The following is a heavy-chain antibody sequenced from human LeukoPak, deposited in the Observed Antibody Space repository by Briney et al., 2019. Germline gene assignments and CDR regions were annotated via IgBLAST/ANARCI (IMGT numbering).Heavy chain of an antibody. CDR1: GGSVSSGSYY. V-gene: IGHV4-61*01. Sequence: KPSETLSLTCTVSGGSVSSGSYYWSWIRQPPGKGLEWIGWIYYTGATQYNPSLRGRITFSVDTSQNQFSLKLTSVTAADTAVYYCARYSGNSSRWFDPWGQGTLVTVSS. CDR3: ARYSGNSSRWFDP. J-gene: IGHJ5*02. D-gene: IGHD1-26*01. CDR2: IYYTGAT.